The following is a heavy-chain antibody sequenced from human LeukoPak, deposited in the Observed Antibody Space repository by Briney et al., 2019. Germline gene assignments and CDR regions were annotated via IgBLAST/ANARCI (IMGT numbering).Heavy chain of an antibody. Sequence: SETLSLTCTVSGGSISSGDYYWSWIRQPPGKGLEWIGDIYYSGSIKYNPSLKSRVTMSVDTSKNQFSLKLSSVTAADTAIYYCARENPSGYYNRPIDYWGQGTLVTVST. D-gene: IGHD3-22*01. CDR3: ARENPSGYYNRPIDY. CDR1: GGSISSGDYY. V-gene: IGHV4-61*08. CDR2: IYYSGSI. J-gene: IGHJ4*02.